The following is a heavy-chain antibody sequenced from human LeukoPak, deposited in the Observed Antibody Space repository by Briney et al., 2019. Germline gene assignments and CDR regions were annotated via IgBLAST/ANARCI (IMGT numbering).Heavy chain of an antibody. CDR1: SGSMSSYY. CDR2: IYYTGVT. CDR3: ARGGSGYPLDY. J-gene: IGHJ4*02. D-gene: IGHD3-22*01. V-gene: IGHV4-59*01. Sequence: PSETLSLTCAVSSGSMSSYYWSWIRQPPGKGLGWIGYIYYTGVTNYSPSLKRRLTISLDTAMKQFSLNLRSVTAADTAMYYCARGGSGYPLDYWGQGTLVTVSS.